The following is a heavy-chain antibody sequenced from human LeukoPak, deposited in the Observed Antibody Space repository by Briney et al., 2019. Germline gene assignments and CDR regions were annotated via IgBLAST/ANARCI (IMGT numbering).Heavy chain of an antibody. CDR1: GFTFSSYG. D-gene: IGHD3-22*01. J-gene: IGHJ4*02. Sequence: GGSLRLSCAASGFTFSSYGMHWVRQAPGKGLEWVAFIRYDGSNKYYADSVKGRFTISRDNSKNTVYLQMNSLRAEDTAVYYCAKDLGYYDSSGYGDWGQGTLVTVSS. CDR3: AKDLGYYDSSGYGD. CDR2: IRYDGSNK. V-gene: IGHV3-30*02.